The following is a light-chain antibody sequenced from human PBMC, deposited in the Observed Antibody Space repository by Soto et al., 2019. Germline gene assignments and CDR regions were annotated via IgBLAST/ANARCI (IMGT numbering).Light chain of an antibody. V-gene: IGKV1-33*01. Sequence: DIQMTQSPSSLSASVGDTVTITCQASQDISNFLNWYQQKPGKAPELLVYDATTLHTGVPSRFSGSGSGTDFSLTIRSLQPEDIATYYCQQCDNMVTFGQGTRLEIK. CDR2: DAT. J-gene: IGKJ5*01. CDR3: QQCDNMVT. CDR1: QDISNF.